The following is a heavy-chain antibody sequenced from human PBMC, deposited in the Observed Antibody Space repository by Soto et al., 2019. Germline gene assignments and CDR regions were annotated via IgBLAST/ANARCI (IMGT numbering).Heavy chain of an antibody. CDR2: INHSVST. CDR1: GGSFSGYY. CDR3: ARGKWFGEFGN. V-gene: IGHV4-34*01. D-gene: IGHD3-10*01. J-gene: IGHJ3*01. Sequence: QVQLQQWGAGLLKPSETLSLTCAGYGGSFSGYYWSWIRQPPGKGLEWIGEINHSVSTNYKPSLKIRVTISVDTSKNQFSLKLSSVTAADTAVYYWARGKWFGEFGNWGQGTMVTVSS.